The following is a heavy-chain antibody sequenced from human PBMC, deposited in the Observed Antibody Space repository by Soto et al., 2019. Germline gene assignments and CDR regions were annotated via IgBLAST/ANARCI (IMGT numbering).Heavy chain of an antibody. J-gene: IGHJ6*02. CDR3: ARGDYCDYYYGVDV. CDR1: GGTFSSHA. CDR2: ITPRFGTA. D-gene: IGHD3-3*01. Sequence: QVQLVQSGAEVKKPWSSVKVSCKAYGGTFSSHAISWVRQAPGPGREWMGGITPRFGTANYAQKYQGRVTITADKFTATAYMALRNLTSEDTAVYYCARGDYCDYYYGVDVWGQGTTVTVSS. V-gene: IGHV1-69*06.